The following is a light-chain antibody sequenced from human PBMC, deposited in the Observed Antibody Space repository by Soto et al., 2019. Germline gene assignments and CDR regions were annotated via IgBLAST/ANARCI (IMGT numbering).Light chain of an antibody. J-gene: IGLJ2*01. CDR2: EVT. CDR1: NSDVGAYNY. Sequence: QSALTQPPSASGSPGQSVTISCTGTNSDVGAYNYVSWYQQHPGRAPKLLIFEVTKRPSGVPDRFSGSKSGNTASLTVSGVQADDEADYFCSSYAGSNNLVFGGGTQLTVL. CDR3: SSYAGSNNLV. V-gene: IGLV2-8*01.